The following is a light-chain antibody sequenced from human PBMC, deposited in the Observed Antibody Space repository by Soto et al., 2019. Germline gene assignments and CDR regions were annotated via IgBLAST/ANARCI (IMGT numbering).Light chain of an antibody. Sequence: EIVLTQSPGTLSVSPGERATLSCRASQIVSSNYLAWYQQKPGQAPRLLIYGASSRATGIPNRFSGSGSGTDFTLSISRLEPDDFAVYYCQQYVSPPPYPFGQGTKLEIK. J-gene: IGKJ2*01. V-gene: IGKV3-20*01. CDR3: QQYVSPPPYP. CDR1: QIVSSNY. CDR2: GAS.